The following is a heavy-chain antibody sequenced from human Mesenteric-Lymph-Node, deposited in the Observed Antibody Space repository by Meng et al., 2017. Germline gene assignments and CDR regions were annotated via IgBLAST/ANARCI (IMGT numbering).Heavy chain of an antibody. CDR2: INWNGGST. Sequence: GGSLRLSCAASGFTFDDYGMSWVRQAPGKGLEWVSGINWNGGSTGYADSVKGRFTISRDNAKNSLYLQMNSLRAEDTAVYFCARDGSPWYSYSGMGVWGPGTTVTVSS. J-gene: IGHJ6*02. V-gene: IGHV3-20*04. CDR1: GFTFDDYG. CDR3: ARDGSPWYSYSGMGV.